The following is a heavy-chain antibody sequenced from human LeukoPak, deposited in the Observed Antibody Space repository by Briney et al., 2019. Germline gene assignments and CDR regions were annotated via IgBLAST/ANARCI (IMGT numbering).Heavy chain of an antibody. CDR2: ISSSGSTI. J-gene: IGHJ3*02. D-gene: IGHD3-22*01. CDR3: ARGYYYDSSGYASGAFDI. V-gene: IGHV3-48*03. Sequence: GGSLRLSCAASGFTFSSYEMNWVRQAPGKGLEWVSYISSSGSTIYYADSVKGRFTISRDNAKNSLYLQMNSPRAEDTAVYYCARGYYYDSSGYASGAFDIWGQGTMVTVSS. CDR1: GFTFSSYE.